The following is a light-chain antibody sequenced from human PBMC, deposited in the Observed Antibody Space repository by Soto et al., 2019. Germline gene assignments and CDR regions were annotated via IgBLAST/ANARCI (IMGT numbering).Light chain of an antibody. J-gene: IGLJ1*01. V-gene: IGLV2-23*02. CDR3: CSYAGSSPFV. Sequence: QSVLTQPASVSGSPGQSITISCTGTSSDVGSYNLVSWYQQHPGKAPKLMIYEVSKRPSGVSNRFSGSKSGNTASLTISGLQADDEADYYCCSYAGSSPFVFGTGTKLTVL. CDR2: EVS. CDR1: SSDVGSYNL.